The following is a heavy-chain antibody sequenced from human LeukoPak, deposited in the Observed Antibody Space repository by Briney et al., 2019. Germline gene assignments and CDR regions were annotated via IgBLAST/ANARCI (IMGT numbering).Heavy chain of an antibody. J-gene: IGHJ4*02. Sequence: NPSETLSLTCAVSGGSISSGGYSWSWIRQPPGKGLEGIGYIYYSGSTYYNPSLKSRVTISVDTSKNQFSLKLSSVTAADTAVYYCARAFWSGYSIDYWGQGTLVTVSS. CDR2: IYYSGST. D-gene: IGHD3-3*01. CDR3: ARAFWSGYSIDY. V-gene: IGHV4-30-4*07. CDR1: GGSISSGGYS.